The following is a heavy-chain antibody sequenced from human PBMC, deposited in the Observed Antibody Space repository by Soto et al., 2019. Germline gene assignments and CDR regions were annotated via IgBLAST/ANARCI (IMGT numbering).Heavy chain of an antibody. CDR3: ARSHYYDSSGYWYFDY. V-gene: IGHV1-69*06. D-gene: IGHD3-22*01. CDR1: GGTFSSYA. Sequence: GASVKVSCQASGGTFSSYAISWVRQAPGQGLEWMGGIIPIFGTANYAQKFQGRVTITADKSTSTAYMELSSLRSEDTAVYYCARSHYYDSSGYWYFDYWGQGTLVTAPQ. J-gene: IGHJ4*02. CDR2: IIPIFGTA.